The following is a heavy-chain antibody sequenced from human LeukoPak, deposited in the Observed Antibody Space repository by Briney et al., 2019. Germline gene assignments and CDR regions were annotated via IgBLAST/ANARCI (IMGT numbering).Heavy chain of an antibody. J-gene: IGHJ4*02. V-gene: IGHV3-48*03. D-gene: IGHD6-25*01. Sequence: GGSLRLSCAASGFTFRTYEMNRVRQAPGKGLEWVSYIGTIISTTYYADSVKGRFTVSRDDAKGSLYLQMSSLRAEDTAVYYCARTVYDLRGQRLIPGLDYWGQGTLVTVSS. CDR2: IGTIISTT. CDR1: GFTFRTYE. CDR3: ARTVYDLRGQRLIPGLDY.